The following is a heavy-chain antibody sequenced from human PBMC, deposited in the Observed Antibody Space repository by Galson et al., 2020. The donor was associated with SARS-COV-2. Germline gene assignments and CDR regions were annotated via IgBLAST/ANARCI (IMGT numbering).Heavy chain of an antibody. J-gene: IGHJ4*02. CDR3: ARLENDFWSGYRDY. D-gene: IGHD3-3*01. V-gene: IGHV4-59*08. CDR2: IYYSGST. CDR1: GGSISSYY. Sequence: SETLSLTCTVSGGSISSYYWSWIRQPPGKGLEWIGYIYYSGSTNYNPSLKSRVTISVDTSKNQFSLKLSSVTAADTAVYYCARLENDFWSGYRDYWGQGTLVTVSS.